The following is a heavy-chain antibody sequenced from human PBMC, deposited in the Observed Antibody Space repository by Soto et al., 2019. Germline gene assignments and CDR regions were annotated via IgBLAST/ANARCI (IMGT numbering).Heavy chain of an antibody. CDR3: ARVGGSVPLTHYYFYYMDV. CDR2: INHSGST. V-gene: IGHV4-34*01. J-gene: IGHJ6*03. D-gene: IGHD1-26*01. CDR1: GGSSSGYY. Sequence: SETLSLTCAVYGGSSSGYYWSWIRQPPGKGLEWIGEINHSGSTNYNPSLKSRVTISVDTSKNQFSLKLSSVTAADTAVYYCARVGGSVPLTHYYFYYMDVWGKGTTGT.